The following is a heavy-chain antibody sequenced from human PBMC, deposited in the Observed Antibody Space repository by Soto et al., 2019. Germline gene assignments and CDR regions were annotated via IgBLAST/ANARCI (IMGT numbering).Heavy chain of an antibody. Sequence: QVQLQQWGAGLLKPSETLSLTCAVYGGSFSGYYWSWIRQPPGKGLEWIGEINHSGSTNYNPSLTSRVTLSVDNSQTQYSLNLGSVTAANTAVYYCASAMVREVRWRYWFEPRVRGTMVTVSS. D-gene: IGHD3-10*01. CDR3: ASAMVREVRWRYWFEP. J-gene: IGHJ5*02. V-gene: IGHV4-34*01. CDR2: INHSGST. CDR1: GGSFSGYY.